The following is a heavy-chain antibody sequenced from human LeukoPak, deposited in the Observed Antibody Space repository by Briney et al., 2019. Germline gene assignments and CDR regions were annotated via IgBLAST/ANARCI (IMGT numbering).Heavy chain of an antibody. CDR2: INNRGSST. D-gene: IGHD4-17*01. CDR1: GFTFSSYT. V-gene: IGHV3-23*01. Sequence: GGSLRLSCAATGFTFSSYTMSWVRQAPGEGLEWLSAINNRGSSTYYAGSVKDRFTISRDNSENTLYLQMNSLTVDDTAVYFCAKERQTGDYFTSDYWGQGTLVTVSS. CDR3: AKERQTGDYFTSDY. J-gene: IGHJ4*02.